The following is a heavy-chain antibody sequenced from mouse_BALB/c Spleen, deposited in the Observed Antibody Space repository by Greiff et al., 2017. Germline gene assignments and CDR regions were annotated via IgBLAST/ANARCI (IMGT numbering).Heavy chain of an antibody. Sequence: AQLQQSGAELMKPGASVKISCKATGYTFSSYWIEWVKQRPGHGLEWIGEILPGSGSTNYNEKFKGKATFTADTSSNTAYMQLSSLTSEDSAVYYCARYYRYDGGYAMDYWGQGTSVTVSS. CDR1: GYTFSSYW. J-gene: IGHJ4*01. D-gene: IGHD2-14*01. V-gene: IGHV1-9*01. CDR3: ARYYRYDGGYAMDY. CDR2: ILPGSGST.